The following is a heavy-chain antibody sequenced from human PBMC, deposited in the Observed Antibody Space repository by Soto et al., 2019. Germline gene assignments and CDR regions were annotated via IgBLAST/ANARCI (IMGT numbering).Heavy chain of an antibody. J-gene: IGHJ6*02. CDR3: PRVQGDMVAIPYIYPMDGREPLADVYV. D-gene: IGHD5-12*01. CDR1: GFTFSYYP. V-gene: IGHV3-30*04. Sequence: QMQLVQSGGGAVQPGRSLRLSCAASGFTFSYYPMHWVRQAPGKGLEWVAVISFDGSNKYYADSVKGRFTISRDNSMNPLYLQMNSLRAEDTAVYYCPRVQGDMVAIPYIYPMDGREPLADVYVCGQATTVTVSS. CDR2: ISFDGSNK.